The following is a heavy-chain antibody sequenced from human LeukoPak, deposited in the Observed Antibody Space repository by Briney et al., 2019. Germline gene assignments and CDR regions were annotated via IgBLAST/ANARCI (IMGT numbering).Heavy chain of an antibody. J-gene: IGHJ4*02. CDR2: IRYDGSNK. CDR3: AKGVPRAKYSSSWYYFDY. Sequence: GGSLRLSCAASGFTFSSYGMHWVRQAPGKGLEWVAFIRYDGSNKYYADSVKGRFTISRDNSKNTLYLQMNSLRAEDTAVYYCAKGVPRAKYSSSWYYFDYWGQGTLVTVSS. D-gene: IGHD6-13*01. CDR1: GFTFSSYG. V-gene: IGHV3-30*02.